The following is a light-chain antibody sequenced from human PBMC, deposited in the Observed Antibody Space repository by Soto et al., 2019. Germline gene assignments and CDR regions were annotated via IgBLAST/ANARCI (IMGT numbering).Light chain of an antibody. Sequence: IRVKLSAAAVSLSPREGRTLSCRASQSVRSHLDWYQQKPGQPPRLLIYGASTRATGIPARFSGSGFGTEFTLTISSLQAEDFRVYSWVPAYMLPRFAQGTRLDI. J-gene: IGKJ5*01. CDR1: QSVRSH. CDR2: GAS. V-gene: IGKV3-15*01. CDR3: VPAYMLPR.